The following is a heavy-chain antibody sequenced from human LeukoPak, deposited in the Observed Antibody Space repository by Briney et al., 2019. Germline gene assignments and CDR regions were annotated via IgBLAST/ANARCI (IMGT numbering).Heavy chain of an antibody. CDR1: GGSFSGYY. J-gene: IGHJ4*02. CDR2: INHSGST. V-gene: IGHV4-34*01. Sequence: SETLSLTCAVYGGSFSGYYWGWIRHPPGKGLEWSGEINHSGSTNYNPSVKSRVTISVDTSKNLFSLTLSSVTAADTAVYSCARAPLAGRGMATIRRSGYFDYWGQGTLVTVSS. CDR3: ARAPLAGRGMATIRRSGYFDY. D-gene: IGHD5-24*01.